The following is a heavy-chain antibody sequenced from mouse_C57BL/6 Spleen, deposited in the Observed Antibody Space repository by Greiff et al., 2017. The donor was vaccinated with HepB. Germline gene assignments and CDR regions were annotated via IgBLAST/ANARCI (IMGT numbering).Heavy chain of an antibody. D-gene: IGHD2-5*01. CDR3: ARATYYSNYDAMDY. V-gene: IGHV3-6*01. J-gene: IGHJ4*01. Sequence: DVKLQESGPGLVKPSQSLSLTCSVTGYSITSGYYWYWIRQFPRNKLEWMGYISYDGSNNYNASLKNRISITRDTSKNQFFLKLNSVTTEDTATYYCARATYYSNYDAMDYWGQGTSVTVSS. CDR2: ISYDGSN. CDR1: GYSITSGYY.